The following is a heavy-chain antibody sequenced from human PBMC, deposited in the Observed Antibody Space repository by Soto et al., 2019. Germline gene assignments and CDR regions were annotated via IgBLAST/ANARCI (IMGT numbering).Heavy chain of an antibody. V-gene: IGHV4-30-4*01. CDR1: GGSISSGDYY. CDR3: ARGLPGIVVVPAAMAYFDY. Sequence: SETLSLTCTVSGGSISSGDYYWSWIRQPPGKGLEWIGYIYYSGSTYYNPSLKSRVTISVDTSKNQFSLKLSSVTAADTAVYYCARGLPGIVVVPAAMAYFDYWGQGTLVTVSS. J-gene: IGHJ4*02. CDR2: IYYSGST. D-gene: IGHD2-2*01.